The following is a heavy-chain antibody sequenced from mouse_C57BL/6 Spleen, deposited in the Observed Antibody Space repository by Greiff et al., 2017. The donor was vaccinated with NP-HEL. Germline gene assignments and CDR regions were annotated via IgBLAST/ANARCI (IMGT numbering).Heavy chain of an antibody. CDR1: GYTFTDYY. V-gene: IGHV1-18*01. J-gene: IGHJ4*01. CDR2: INPNNGGT. CDR3: ARCYNGNGYYAMDY. D-gene: IGHD2-1*01. Sequence: EVKLQQPGPELVKPGASVKMSCKASGYTFTDYYMDWVKQSHGKSLEWIGDINPNNGGTIYNQKFKGKATLTVDKSSSTAYMELRSLTSEDTAVYYCARCYNGNGYYAMDYWGQGTSVTVSS.